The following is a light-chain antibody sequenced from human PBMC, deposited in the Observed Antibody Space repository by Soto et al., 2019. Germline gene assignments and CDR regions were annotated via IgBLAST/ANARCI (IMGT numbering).Light chain of an antibody. V-gene: IGKV3-20*01. CDR3: QQYTSSSWT. CDR1: QIISSSY. Sequence: EIVLTQSPGTLSLSPGERATLSCRASQIISSSYLAWYQQKPDQAPRLLIYGASSRATDIPDRFSGSGSGTDFTLTISRLEPEDFAVYYCQQYTSSSWTFGQGTKVEIK. J-gene: IGKJ1*01. CDR2: GAS.